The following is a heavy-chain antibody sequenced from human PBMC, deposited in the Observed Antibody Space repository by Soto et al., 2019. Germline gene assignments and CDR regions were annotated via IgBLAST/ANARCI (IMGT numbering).Heavy chain of an antibody. CDR1: GFTFSTYG. CDR3: ARAGPYCGSDCYPWAFDI. J-gene: IGHJ3*02. Sequence: QVQLVESGGGVVQPGTSLRLSCAASGFTFSTYGMHWVRQTPGKGLEWVAIIWYEGLNIYYADSVKGRFTISRDDSKNTVYLEMNSLRPGDTPVYYCARAGPYCGSDCYPWAFDIWGHGTVVTVSS. V-gene: IGHV3-33*01. D-gene: IGHD2-21*02. CDR2: IWYEGLNI.